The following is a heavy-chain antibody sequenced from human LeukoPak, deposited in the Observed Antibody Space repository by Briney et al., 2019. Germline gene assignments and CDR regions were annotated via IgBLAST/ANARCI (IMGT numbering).Heavy chain of an antibody. Sequence: GGSLRLSCAASGFTFSSYGMHWVRQAPGKGLEWVAVIWYDGSNKYYADSVKGRFTISRDNAKNSLYLQMNSLRAEDTAVYYCAREAVAGGLDLWGQGTLVTVSS. D-gene: IGHD6-19*01. CDR1: GFTFSSYG. J-gene: IGHJ5*02. V-gene: IGHV3-33*01. CDR3: AREAVAGGLDL. CDR2: IWYDGSNK.